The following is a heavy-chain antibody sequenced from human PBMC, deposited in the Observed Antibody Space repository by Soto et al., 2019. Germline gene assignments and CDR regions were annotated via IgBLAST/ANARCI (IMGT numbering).Heavy chain of an antibody. J-gene: IGHJ4*02. CDR2: IIPIFGTA. CDR3: ARGPYRENTNGFDY. Sequence: SVKVSCKASGGTFSSYAISWVRQAPGQGLEWMGGIIPIFGTANYAQKFQGRVTITADESTSTAYMELSSLRSEDTAVYYCARGPYRENTNGFDYWGQGTLVTVSS. CDR1: GGTFSSYA. V-gene: IGHV1-69*13. D-gene: IGHD2-8*01.